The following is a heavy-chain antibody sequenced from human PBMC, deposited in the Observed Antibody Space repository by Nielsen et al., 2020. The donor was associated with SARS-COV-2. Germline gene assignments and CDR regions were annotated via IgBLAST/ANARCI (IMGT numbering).Heavy chain of an antibody. CDR3: AKDPWVDIVVVPAARLWPGLVY. J-gene: IGHJ4*02. Sequence: GESLKISCAASGFTFSSYDMHWVRQATGKGLEWVSAIGTAGDTYYPGSGKGRFTISSDNSTHTLYLQMNSLRAEDTAVYYCAKDPWVDIVVVPAARLWPGLVYWGQGTLVTVSS. CDR2: IGTAGDT. V-gene: IGHV3-13*01. CDR1: GFTFSSYD. D-gene: IGHD2-2*01.